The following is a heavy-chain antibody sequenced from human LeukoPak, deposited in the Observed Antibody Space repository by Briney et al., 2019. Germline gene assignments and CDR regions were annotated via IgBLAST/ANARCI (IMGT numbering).Heavy chain of an antibody. CDR2: ISGSGGST. J-gene: IGHJ4*02. CDR3: AKDKNIVVVPAAMGTFDY. Sequence: PGGSLRLSCAASGFTFSSYAMSWVRQAPGKGLEWVSAISGSGGSTYYADSVKGRFTISRDNSKNTLYLQMNSLRAEDTAVYYCAKDKNIVVVPAAMGTFDYWGQGTLVTASS. CDR1: GFTFSSYA. D-gene: IGHD2-2*01. V-gene: IGHV3-23*01.